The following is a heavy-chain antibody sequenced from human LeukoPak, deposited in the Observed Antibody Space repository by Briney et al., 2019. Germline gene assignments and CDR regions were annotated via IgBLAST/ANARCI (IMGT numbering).Heavy chain of an antibody. D-gene: IGHD3-22*01. Sequence: GGSLRLSCAASGFTFSSYWMSWVRQAPGKGLEWVANIKQDGSEKYYVDSVKGRFTISRDNAKNSLYLQMNSLRAEDTAVYYCARVRKYYYDSSGYCYFDYWGQGTLVTVSS. CDR2: IKQDGSEK. V-gene: IGHV3-7*01. CDR3: ARVRKYYYDSSGYCYFDY. CDR1: GFTFSSYW. J-gene: IGHJ4*02.